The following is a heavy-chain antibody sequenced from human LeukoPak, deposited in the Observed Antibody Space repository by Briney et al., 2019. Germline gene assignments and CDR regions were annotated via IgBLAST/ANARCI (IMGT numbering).Heavy chain of an antibody. J-gene: IGHJ6*02. CDR2: ISSSSSYI. CDR1: GFTFSSYS. CDR3: AREWVGATGFYYYGMDV. D-gene: IGHD1-26*01. Sequence: PGGSLRLSCAASGFTFSSYSMNWVRQAPGKGLEWVSSISSSSSYIYYADSVKGRFTISRDNAKNSLYLQMNSLRAEDTAVYYCAREWVGATGFYYYGMDVWGQGTTVTVSS. V-gene: IGHV3-21*01.